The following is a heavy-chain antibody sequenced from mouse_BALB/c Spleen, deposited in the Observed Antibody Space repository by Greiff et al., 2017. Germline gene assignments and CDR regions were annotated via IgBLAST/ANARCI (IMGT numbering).Heavy chain of an antibody. CDR2: LWAGGST. Sequence: QVQLKESGPGLVAPSQSLSITCTVSGFSLTSFGVHWVRQPPGKGLEWLGVLWAGGSTNYNSALMSRLSISKDNSKSQVFLKMNSLQTDDTAMYYCARDGRLLPYYFDYWGQGTTLTVSS. D-gene: IGHD2-3*01. CDR1: GFSLTSFG. J-gene: IGHJ2*01. CDR3: ARDGRLLPYYFDY. V-gene: IGHV2-9*02.